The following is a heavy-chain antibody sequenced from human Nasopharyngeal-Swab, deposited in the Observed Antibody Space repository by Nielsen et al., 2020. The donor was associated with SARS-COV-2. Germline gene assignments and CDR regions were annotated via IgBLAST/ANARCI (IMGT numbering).Heavy chain of an antibody. CDR2: IIPIFGTA. D-gene: IGHD3-22*01. V-gene: IGHV1-69*06. Sequence: WVRQAPGQGLEWMGGIIPIFGTANYAQKFQGRVTITADKSTSTAYMELSSLGSEDTAVYYCARAYYYDSSGYWDAFDIWGQGTTVTVSS. CDR3: ARAYYYDSSGYWDAFDI. J-gene: IGHJ3*02.